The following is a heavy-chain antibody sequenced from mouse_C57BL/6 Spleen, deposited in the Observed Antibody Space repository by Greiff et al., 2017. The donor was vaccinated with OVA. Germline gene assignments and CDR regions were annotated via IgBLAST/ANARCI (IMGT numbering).Heavy chain of an antibody. J-gene: IGHJ3*01. CDR1: GYTFTDYE. CDR3: TRSGSSGSWCAY. D-gene: IGHD3-2*02. CDR2: IDPETGGT. Sequence: VKLVESGAELVRPGASVTLSCKASGYTFTDYEMHWVKQTPVHGLEWIGAIDPETGGTAYNQKFKGKAILTADKSSSTAYMELRSLTSEDSGVNYWTRSGSSGSWCAYWGQGTLVTVSA. V-gene: IGHV1-15*01.